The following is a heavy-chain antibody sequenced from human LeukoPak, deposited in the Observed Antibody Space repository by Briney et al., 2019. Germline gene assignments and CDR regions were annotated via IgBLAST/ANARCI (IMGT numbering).Heavy chain of an antibody. CDR1: GVTFSGYW. CDR2: IKQDGSTK. J-gene: IGHJ4*02. Sequence: GGSLRLSCAASGVTFSGYWMSWVRQAPGKGLEWVGNIKQDGSTKYNVDSVNRRFTITRGNAKNSLYLQMNSLRADDTAVYYCAGSGVRVYFDYWGQGTLVTVSA. V-gene: IGHV3-7*01. CDR3: AGSGVRVYFDY. D-gene: IGHD3-10*01.